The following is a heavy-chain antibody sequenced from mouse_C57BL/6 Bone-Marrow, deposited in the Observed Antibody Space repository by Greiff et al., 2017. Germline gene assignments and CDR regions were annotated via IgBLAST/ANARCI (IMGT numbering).Heavy chain of an antibody. Sequence: VQLQQPGAELVKPGASVKMSCKASGYTFTSYWITWVKQRPGQGLEWIGDIYPGSGSTNYNEKFKSKATLTVATSSSTAYMQLSSLTSEDSAVYDCARRDYSNYGDYWGQGTALTVTS. CDR2: IYPGSGST. V-gene: IGHV1-55*01. J-gene: IGHJ2*01. D-gene: IGHD2-5*01. CDR3: ARRDYSNYGDY. CDR1: GYTFTSYW.